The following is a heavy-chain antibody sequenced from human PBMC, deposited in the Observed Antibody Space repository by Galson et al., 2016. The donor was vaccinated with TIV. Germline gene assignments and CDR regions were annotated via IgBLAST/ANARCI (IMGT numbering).Heavy chain of an antibody. V-gene: IGHV3-30*18. Sequence: SLRPSCAASGFTFSNYGMHRVRQAPGKGLEWVAVISYDGSNKYYADSVKGRFTISRDNSKDTLFLRMNSLRPEDTAVYYCVKVIGSGSYFHGFYLDFWGQGTLVTVSS. CDR1: GFTFSNYG. CDR3: VKVIGSGSYFHGFYLDF. D-gene: IGHD3-10*01. CDR2: ISYDGSNK. J-gene: IGHJ4*02.